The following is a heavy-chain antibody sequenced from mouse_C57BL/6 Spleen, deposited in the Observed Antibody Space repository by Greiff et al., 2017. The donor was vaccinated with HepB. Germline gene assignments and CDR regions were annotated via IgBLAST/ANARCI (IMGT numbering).Heavy chain of an antibody. V-gene: IGHV5-4*01. CDR2: ISDGGSYT. D-gene: IGHD2-4*01. CDR1: GFTFSSYA. Sequence: EVQRVESGGGLVKPGGSLKLSCAASGFTFSSYAMSWVRQTPEKRLEWVATISDGGSYTYYPDNVKGRFTISRDNAKNNLYLQMSHLKSEDTAMYYCARDYYYYDGGGYYAMDYWGQGTSVTVSS. CDR3: ARDYYYYDGGGYYAMDY. J-gene: IGHJ4*01.